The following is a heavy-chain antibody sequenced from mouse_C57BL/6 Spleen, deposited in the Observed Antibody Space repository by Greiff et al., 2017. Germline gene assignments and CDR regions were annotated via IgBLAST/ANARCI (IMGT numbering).Heavy chain of an antibody. Sequence: EVKLVESEGGLVQPGSSMKLSCTASGFTFSDYYMAWVRQVPEKGLEWVANINYDGSSTYYLDSLKSRFIISRDNAKNILYLQMSSLKSEDTATYYCARDRELEFDYWGQGTTLTVSS. J-gene: IGHJ2*01. V-gene: IGHV5-16*01. CDR3: ARDRELEFDY. CDR2: INYDGSST. CDR1: GFTFSDYY. D-gene: IGHD4-1*01.